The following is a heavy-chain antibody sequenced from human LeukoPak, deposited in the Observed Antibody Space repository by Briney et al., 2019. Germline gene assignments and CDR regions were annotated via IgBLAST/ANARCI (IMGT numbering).Heavy chain of an antibody. J-gene: IGHJ4*02. CDR3: ARVPKLGTDYFDY. V-gene: IGHV4-39*07. CDR1: GGSISSSSYY. CDR2: IYYSGST. Sequence: SETLSLTCTVSGGSISSSSYYWGWIRQPPGKGLEWIGSIYYSGSTYYNPSLKSRVTISVDTSKNQFSLKLSSVTAADTAVYCCARVPKLGTDYFDYWGQGTLVTVSS. D-gene: IGHD7-27*01.